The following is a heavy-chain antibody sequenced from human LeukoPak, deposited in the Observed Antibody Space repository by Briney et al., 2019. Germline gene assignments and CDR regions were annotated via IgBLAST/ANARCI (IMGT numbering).Heavy chain of an antibody. CDR2: INWNGGST. CDR1: GFTFSSYA. D-gene: IGHD2-2*01. V-gene: IGHV3-20*01. Sequence: GGSLRLSCAASGFTFSSYAMSWVRQAPGKGLEWVSGINWNGGSTGYADSVKGRFTISRDNAKNSLYLQMNSLRAEDTALYHCARGSLGYCSSTSCYYDYWGQGTLVTVSS. J-gene: IGHJ4*02. CDR3: ARGSLGYCSSTSCYYDY.